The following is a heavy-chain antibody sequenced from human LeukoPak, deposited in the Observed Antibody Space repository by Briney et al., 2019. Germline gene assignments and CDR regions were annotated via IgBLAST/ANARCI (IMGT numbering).Heavy chain of an antibody. Sequence: GGSLRLSCAASGFTFSSYAMSWVRQAPGKGLEWVAVTGGSDDNTHYADSVKGRFTISRDNSANRLFLQMNSLRPDDSALYYCTKDLMTGFSSGWYFAYWGPGTLVSVSS. J-gene: IGHJ4*02. CDR2: TGGSDDNT. CDR3: TKDLMTGFSSGWYFAY. CDR1: GFTFSSYA. D-gene: IGHD6-19*01. V-gene: IGHV3-23*01.